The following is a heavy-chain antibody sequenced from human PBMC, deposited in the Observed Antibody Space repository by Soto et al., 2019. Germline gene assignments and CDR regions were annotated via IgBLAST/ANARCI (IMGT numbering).Heavy chain of an antibody. CDR1: GFTFTSYS. V-gene: IGHV3-48*01. CDR2: ISTSSSAK. J-gene: IGHJ4*02. Sequence: GGSLRLSCAASGFTFTSYSMVWVRQGPGKGLEWLSHISTSSSAKDYADSVKGRFTISRDDAKNSLYLQMSSLRAEDTAVYYCARDVDWAFDYWGQGTLVTVSS. CDR3: ARDVDWAFDY. D-gene: IGHD3-9*01.